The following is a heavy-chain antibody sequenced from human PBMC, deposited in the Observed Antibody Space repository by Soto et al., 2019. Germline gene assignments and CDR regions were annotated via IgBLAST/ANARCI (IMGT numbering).Heavy chain of an antibody. CDR3: AKVKFPTAVHDAMEV. J-gene: IGHJ6*01. Sequence: SWIGQKPWKGLEWVSAIPVSGDTTYYADSVKGRFTISRDNSKDMLFLQMNGLRVEDTAVYHCAKVKFPTAVHDAMEVWGQGTTVSVSS. D-gene: IGHD2-2*02. CDR2: IPVSGDTT. V-gene: IGHV3-23*01.